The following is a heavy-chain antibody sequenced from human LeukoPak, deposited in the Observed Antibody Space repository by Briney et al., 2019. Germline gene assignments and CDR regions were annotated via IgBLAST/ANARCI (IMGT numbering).Heavy chain of an antibody. V-gene: IGHV3-53*01. CDR1: GFTVSSNY. J-gene: IGHJ4*02. Sequence: GGSLRLSCAASGFTVSSNYMSWVRQAPGKGLEWVSVIYSGGSTYYADSVKGRFTISRDNVKNSLYLQMNSLRAEDTAVYYCAREGGYGDRSLDYWGQGTLVTVSS. D-gene: IGHD4-17*01. CDR2: IYSGGST. CDR3: AREGGYGDRSLDY.